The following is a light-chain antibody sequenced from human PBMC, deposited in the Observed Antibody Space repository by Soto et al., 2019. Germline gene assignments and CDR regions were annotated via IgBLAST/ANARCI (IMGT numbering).Light chain of an antibody. Sequence: DIQMTQSPSTLSASVGERVTLSCRASQRLPGCLVWFQQKSGKAPRVLIYDASTRVAGVPSRFSGSGSGTEFTLTISSLQSDDIASYFCQQYTEWCGTFGQGTKVDI. CDR3: QQYTEWCGT. CDR2: DAS. V-gene: IGKV1-5*01. J-gene: IGKJ2*01. CDR1: QRLPGC.